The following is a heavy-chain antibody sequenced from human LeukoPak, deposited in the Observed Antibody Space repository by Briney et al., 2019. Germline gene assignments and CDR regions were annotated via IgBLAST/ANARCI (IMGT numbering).Heavy chain of an antibody. D-gene: IGHD5-18*01. CDR2: IYYSGST. CDR1: GGSISNYY. V-gene: IGHV4-59*05. Sequence: SETLSLTCTVSGGSISNYYWSWIRQPPGKGLEWIGSIYYSGSTYYNPSLKSRVTISVDTSKNQFSLKLSSVTAADTAVYYCARSSGYSYDKLYYFDYWGQGTLVTVSS. CDR3: ARSSGYSYDKLYYFDY. J-gene: IGHJ4*02.